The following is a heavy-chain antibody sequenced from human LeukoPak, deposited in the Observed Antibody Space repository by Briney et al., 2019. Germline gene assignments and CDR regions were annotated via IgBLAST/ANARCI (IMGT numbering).Heavy chain of an antibody. CDR2: IYIGGNT. Sequence: GGSLRLSCAAPGFTVSSNYMSWVRQAPGKGLEWVSVIYIGGNTYYADSVKGRFTISRDNSKNTLYLQMNSLTAEDTAVYYCARGDGYNYWDYWGQGTLVTVSS. CDR1: GFTVSSNY. V-gene: IGHV3-53*01. J-gene: IGHJ4*02. D-gene: IGHD5-24*01. CDR3: ARGDGYNYWDY.